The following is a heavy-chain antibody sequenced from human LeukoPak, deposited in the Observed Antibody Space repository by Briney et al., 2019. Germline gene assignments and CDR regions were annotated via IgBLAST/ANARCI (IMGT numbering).Heavy chain of an antibody. CDR1: GFTFSTFA. Sequence: PGGSLRLSCVASGFTFSTFAMIWVRQPPGKGLEWVSSIFPSGGEIHYADSVRGRFTISRDNSKNTLYLQMNSLRAEDTAVYYCAKHPVGATYYMDVWGKGTTVTISS. CDR2: IFPSGGEI. J-gene: IGHJ6*03. D-gene: IGHD1-26*01. V-gene: IGHV3-23*01. CDR3: AKHPVGATYYMDV.